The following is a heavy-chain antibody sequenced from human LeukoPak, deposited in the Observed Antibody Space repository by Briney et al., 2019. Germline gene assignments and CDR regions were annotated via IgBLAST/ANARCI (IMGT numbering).Heavy chain of an antibody. CDR2: IHYSGST. CDR3: ARQLGYGRDV. CDR1: LGSISGYY. Sequence: PSETLSLTCTVSLGSISGYYWSWFRQPPGKELEWIGYIHYSGSTNYNPSLRSRVTISVDTSKNHFSLKLSSVTAADTAVYYCARQLGYGRDVWGQGTTVTVSS. V-gene: IGHV4-59*08. J-gene: IGHJ6*02.